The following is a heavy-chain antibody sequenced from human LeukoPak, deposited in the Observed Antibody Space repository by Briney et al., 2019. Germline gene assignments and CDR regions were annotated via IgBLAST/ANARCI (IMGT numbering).Heavy chain of an antibody. CDR3: ASIRGTFGY. V-gene: IGHV3-72*01. Sequence: GGSLRLSCAAFGLTLVDHFLDWVRQAPGKGLDWVGRTRNKANSYITEYAASVKGRFTISRDDSKNSLYLQMSSLKTDDTAMYYCASIRGTFGYWGQGTLVTVSS. CDR2: TRNKANSYIT. D-gene: IGHD1-26*01. CDR1: GLTLVDHF. J-gene: IGHJ4*02.